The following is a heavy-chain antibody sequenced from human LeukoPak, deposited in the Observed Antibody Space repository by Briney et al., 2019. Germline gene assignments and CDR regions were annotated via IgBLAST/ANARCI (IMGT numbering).Heavy chain of an antibody. Sequence: GGSLRLSCAASGFTFSSYAVSWVRQAPGKGLEWVSSISGSGGSTYSADSVKGRFTISRDNSKNTLYLQMNSLRAEDTAVYYCAKGRRGYDAFDYWGQGTLVTVSS. J-gene: IGHJ4*02. D-gene: IGHD5-12*01. CDR3: AKGRRGYDAFDY. CDR1: GFTFSSYA. V-gene: IGHV3-23*01. CDR2: ISGSGGST.